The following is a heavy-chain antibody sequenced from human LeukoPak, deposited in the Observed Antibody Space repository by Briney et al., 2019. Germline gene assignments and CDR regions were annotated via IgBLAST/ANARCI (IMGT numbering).Heavy chain of an antibody. CDR2: IWYDGSNK. J-gene: IGHJ4*02. D-gene: IGHD4-17*01. CDR1: GFTFSSYG. Sequence: GRSLRLSCAASGFTFSSYGMHWVRQAPGKGLEWVAVIWYDGSNKYYADSVKGRFTISRDNSKNTLYLQMNSLRAEDTAVYYCARDDSPVTTWLDYWGQGTLVTVSS. CDR3: ARDDSPVTTWLDY. V-gene: IGHV3-33*01.